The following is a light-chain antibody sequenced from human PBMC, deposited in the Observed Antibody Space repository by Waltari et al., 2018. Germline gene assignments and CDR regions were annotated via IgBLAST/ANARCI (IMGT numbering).Light chain of an antibody. CDR3: GTWDSSLSGAV. V-gene: IGLV1-51*02. CDR2: ENT. Sequence: QSVLTQPPSVSAAPGQRVTISCSGGSSNIGNNYVSWYRQFPGTAPKLLIYENTERPSGIPGRLPGSKSGTSATLDITGLQAGDEADYYCGTWDSSLSGAVFGGGTHLTVL. J-gene: IGLJ7*01. CDR1: SSNIGNNY.